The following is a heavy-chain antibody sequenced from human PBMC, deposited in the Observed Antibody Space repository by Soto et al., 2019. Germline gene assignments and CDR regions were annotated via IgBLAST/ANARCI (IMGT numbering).Heavy chain of an antibody. Sequence: GGSLRLSCAASGFTFSSYSMNWVRQAPEKGLEWVSSISSSGSYIYYADSVKGRFTISRDDADNSLYLQMNSLRVEDTAVYYCARDRLARGIPVAGRIDYWGQGALVTVSS. D-gene: IGHD6-19*01. CDR3: ARDRLARGIPVAGRIDY. CDR1: GFTFSSYS. CDR2: ISSSGSYI. J-gene: IGHJ4*02. V-gene: IGHV3-21*01.